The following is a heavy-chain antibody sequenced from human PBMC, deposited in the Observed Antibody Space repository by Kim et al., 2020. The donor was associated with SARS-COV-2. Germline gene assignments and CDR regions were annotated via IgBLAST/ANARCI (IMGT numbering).Heavy chain of an antibody. J-gene: IGHJ4*02. D-gene: IGHD6-19*01. CDR2: N. Sequence: NDSAVSVKSRITINPDTSKNQFSLQLNSVTPEDTAVYYCARERRAVATFDYWGQGTLVTVSS. V-gene: IGHV6-1*01. CDR3: ARERRAVATFDY.